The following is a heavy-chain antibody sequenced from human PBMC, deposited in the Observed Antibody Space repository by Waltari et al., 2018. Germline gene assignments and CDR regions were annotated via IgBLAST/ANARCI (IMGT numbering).Heavy chain of an antibody. Sequence: VHLVESGGGLVRPGRSLRPSCAASGFIFVDYVLDWVRQAPGKGLEWVAGINWNSGTIHYADSVKGRFTISRDNAENSLYLQMNSLTTEDTAVYYCTKDMDGATAMAPRLDFWGQGTLVTVSS. D-gene: IGHD5-18*01. V-gene: IGHV3-9*01. CDR3: TKDMDGATAMAPRLDF. J-gene: IGHJ4*02. CDR2: INWNSGTI. CDR1: GFIFVDYV.